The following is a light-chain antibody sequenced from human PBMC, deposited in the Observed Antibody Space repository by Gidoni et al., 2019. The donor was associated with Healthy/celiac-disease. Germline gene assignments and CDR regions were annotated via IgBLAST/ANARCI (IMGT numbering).Light chain of an antibody. CDR2: DNN. J-gene: IGLJ3*02. CDR3: GTWDSSLSAGV. V-gene: IGLV1-51*01. CDR1: SSNIGNNY. Sequence: QSVLPQPPSVSAAPGQKVPISCSGSSSNIGNNYVSWYQQLPGTAPKLLIYDNNKRPSGIPDRFSGSKSGTSATLCITGLQTGDEADYYCGTWDSSLSAGVFGGGTKLTVL.